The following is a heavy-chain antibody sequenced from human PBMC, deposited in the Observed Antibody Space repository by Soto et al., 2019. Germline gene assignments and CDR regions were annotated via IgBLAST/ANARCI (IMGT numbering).Heavy chain of an antibody. CDR1: GYTFTSYY. CDR2: INPSGGST. D-gene: IGHD4-4*01. J-gene: IGHJ6*02. Sequence: ASLKGFRKASGYTFTSYYIHWVRQAPVQGLEWMGIINPSGGSTSYAQKFQGRVTMTTDTATLTVYMELSSLRSEDTAVYYCARDDYSNYGYYYYGQDVWGQGTTVTVSS. V-gene: IGHV1-46*01. CDR3: ARDDYSNYGYYYYGQDV.